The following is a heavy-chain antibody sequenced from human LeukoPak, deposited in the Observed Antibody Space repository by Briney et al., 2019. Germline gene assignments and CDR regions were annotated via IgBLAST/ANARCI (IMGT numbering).Heavy chain of an antibody. CDR1: GFTFDDCA. CDR2: ISWDGGST. Sequence: GGSLRLSCAASGFTFDDCAMHWVRQAPGKGLEWVSLISWDGGSTYYADSVKGRFTISRDNSKNSLYLQMNSLRVEDTALYYCARGRHYGSGSYSGDFDLWGRGTLVTVSS. D-gene: IGHD3-10*01. CDR3: ARGRHYGSGSYSGDFDL. V-gene: IGHV3-43D*03. J-gene: IGHJ2*01.